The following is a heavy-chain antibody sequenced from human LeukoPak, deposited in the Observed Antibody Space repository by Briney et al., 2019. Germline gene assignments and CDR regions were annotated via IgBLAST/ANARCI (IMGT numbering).Heavy chain of an antibody. CDR3: ARSPDYYDSSGYYLFDP. CDR2: ISAYNGNT. D-gene: IGHD3-22*01. V-gene: IGHV1-18*01. Sequence: RASVKVSCKASGYTFTSYGISWVRQAPGQGLEWMGWISAYNGNTNYAQKLQGRVTMTTDTSTSTAYMELRSLRSDDTAVYYCARSPDYYDSSGYYLFDPWGRGTLVTVSS. CDR1: GYTFTSYG. J-gene: IGHJ5*02.